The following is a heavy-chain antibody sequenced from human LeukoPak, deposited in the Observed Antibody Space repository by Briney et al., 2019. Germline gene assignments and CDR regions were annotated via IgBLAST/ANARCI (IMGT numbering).Heavy chain of an antibody. D-gene: IGHD3-16*01. CDR2: IYYSGST. V-gene: IGHV4-39*07. CDR1: GGSISSSSYY. J-gene: IGHJ4*02. CDR3: ARDFGGGITEIDY. Sequence: SETLSLTCTVSGGSISSSSYYWGWIRQPPGKGLEWIGSIYYSGSTYYNPTLKSRVTISVDTSKNQFSLKLSSVTAADTAVYYCARDFGGGITEIDYWGQGTLVTVSS.